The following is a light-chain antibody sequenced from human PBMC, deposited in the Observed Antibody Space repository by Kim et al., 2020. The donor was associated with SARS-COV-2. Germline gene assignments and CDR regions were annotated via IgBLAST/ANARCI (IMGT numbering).Light chain of an antibody. CDR1: RWGDEY. CDR3: QAWDSSTVV. V-gene: IGLV3-1*01. J-gene: IGLJ2*01. CDR2: QDT. Sequence: LAPGQTASSTCSGDRWGDEYACWYQQKPGQAPVLVIYQDTKRPSGIPQRFSGSNSGNTATLTIGGTQAMDEADYYCQAWDSSTVVFGGGTQLTVL.